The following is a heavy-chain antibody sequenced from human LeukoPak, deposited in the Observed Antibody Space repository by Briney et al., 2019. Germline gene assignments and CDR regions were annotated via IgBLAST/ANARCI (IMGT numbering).Heavy chain of an antibody. Sequence: GGSLRLSCAASGFTFSDYYMSWIRQAPGKGLEWVSYISSSGSTIYYADSVKGRFTISRDNAKNSLYLQMNSLRAEDTAVYYCARGSVVVPAAMANYYYYMDVWGKGTTVTVSS. CDR1: GFTFSDYY. CDR2: ISSSGSTI. V-gene: IGHV3-11*04. D-gene: IGHD2-2*01. CDR3: ARGSVVVPAAMANYYYYMDV. J-gene: IGHJ6*03.